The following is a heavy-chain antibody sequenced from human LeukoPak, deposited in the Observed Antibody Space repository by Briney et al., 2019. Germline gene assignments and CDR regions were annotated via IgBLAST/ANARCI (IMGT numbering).Heavy chain of an antibody. CDR3: ARGRSAFDSTSYYYEL. V-gene: IGHV4-30-2*01. CDR1: GGSISSGGYY. CDR2: IYHSGST. D-gene: IGHD3-22*01. Sequence: SQTLSLTCTVSGGSISSGGYYWSWIRQPPGKGLEWIGYIYHSGSTNYNPSLKSRVTTSADTSNNQFSLKLTSVTAADTAVYYCARGRSAFDSTSYYYELWGRGILVTVSS. J-gene: IGHJ4*01.